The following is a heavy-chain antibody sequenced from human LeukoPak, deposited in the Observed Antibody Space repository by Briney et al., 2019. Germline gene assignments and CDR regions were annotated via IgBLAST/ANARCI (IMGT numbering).Heavy chain of an antibody. CDR3: AKDRQSDFWSGYSMDWFDP. CDR1: GFTFSSYA. J-gene: IGHJ5*02. D-gene: IGHD3-3*01. V-gene: IGHV3-23*01. CDR2: ISGSGGST. Sequence: GGSLRLSCAASGFTFSSYAMSWVRQAPGKGLEWVSAISGSGGSTSYADSVKGRFTISRDNSKNTLYLQMNSLRAEDTAVYYCAKDRQSDFWSGYSMDWFDPWGQGTLVTVSS.